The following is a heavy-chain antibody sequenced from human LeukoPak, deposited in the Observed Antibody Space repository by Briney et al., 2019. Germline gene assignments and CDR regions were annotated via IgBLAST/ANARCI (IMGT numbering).Heavy chain of an antibody. J-gene: IGHJ5*02. CDR3: ARGRVPNWFDP. V-gene: IGHV3-21*01. Sequence: GGSLRLSCAASGFTFSSYSMNWVRQAPGKGLEWVSSISSSSSYIYYADPVKGRFTISRDNAKNSLYLQMNSLRAEDTAVYYCARGRVPNWFDPWGQGTLVTVSS. CDR2: ISSSSSYI. CDR1: GFTFSSYS.